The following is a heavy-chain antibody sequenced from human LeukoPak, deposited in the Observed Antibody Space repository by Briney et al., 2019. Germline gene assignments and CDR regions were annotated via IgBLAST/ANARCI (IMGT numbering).Heavy chain of an antibody. V-gene: IGHV1-69*04. CDR3: ARGILEWADAFHI. J-gene: IGHJ3*02. Sequence: ASVKVSCKASGGTFSSYAISWVRQAPGQGLEWMGRIIPILGIANYAQKFQGRVTITEDESTSTACKELSSLRSDDTAVYYCARGILEWADAFHIWGQGTMVTVS. CDR2: IIPILGIA. D-gene: IGHD3-3*01. CDR1: GGTFSSYA.